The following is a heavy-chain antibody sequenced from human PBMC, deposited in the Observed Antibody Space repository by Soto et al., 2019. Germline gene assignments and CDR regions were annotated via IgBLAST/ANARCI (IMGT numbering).Heavy chain of an antibody. CDR2: IWYDGSNK. CDR1: GFTFSSYG. CDR3: ARQYDYGDYGLDY. D-gene: IGHD4-17*01. V-gene: IGHV3-33*01. J-gene: IGHJ4*02. Sequence: SLRLSCAASGFTFSSYGMHWVRQAPGKGLEWVAVIWYDGSNKYYADSVKGRFTISRDNSKNTLYLQMKSLRAEDTAVFYCARQYDYGDYGLDYWGQGTLVTVSS.